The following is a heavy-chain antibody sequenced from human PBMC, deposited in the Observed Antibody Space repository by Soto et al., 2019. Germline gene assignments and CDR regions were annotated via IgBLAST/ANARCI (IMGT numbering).Heavy chain of an antibody. CDR1: GFDVSSNY. D-gene: IGHD4-17*01. CDR3: AGRTYG. V-gene: IGHV3-53*04. J-gene: IGHJ3*01. CDR2: IYSGGTT. Sequence: EVQLVESGGGLVQPGGSLRRSCAASGFDVSSNYMSWVRQAPGKGLEWVSLIYSGGTTYYADSVKGRFTISRHSSKNTLYLQMNSLRVEDTAVYYCAGRTYGWGQGTMVTVSA.